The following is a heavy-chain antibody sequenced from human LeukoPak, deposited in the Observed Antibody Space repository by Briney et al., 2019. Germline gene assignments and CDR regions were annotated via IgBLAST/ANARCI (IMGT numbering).Heavy chain of an antibody. Sequence: GGSLRLSCAASGFTFSSYWMSWVRQAPGKGLEWVSGISWNSGSIGYADSVKGRFTISRDNAKNSLYLQMNSLRAEDTALYYCAKDMAHVLLWFGESGAFDYWGQGTLVTVSS. CDR1: GFTFSSYW. J-gene: IGHJ4*02. V-gene: IGHV3-9*01. CDR3: AKDMAHVLLWFGESGAFDY. D-gene: IGHD3-10*01. CDR2: ISWNSGSI.